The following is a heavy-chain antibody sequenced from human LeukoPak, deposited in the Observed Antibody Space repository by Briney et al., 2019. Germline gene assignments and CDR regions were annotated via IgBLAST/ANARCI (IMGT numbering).Heavy chain of an antibody. CDR2: ISYDGSNK. CDR1: GFTFSSYA. D-gene: IGHD2-15*01. V-gene: IGHV3-30*04. J-gene: IGHJ4*02. Sequence: GGSLGLSCAASGFTFSSYAMHWVRQAPGKGLERVAVISYDGSNKYYADSVKGRFTISRDNSKNTLYLQMNSLRAEDTAVYYCAKVTGGYCSGGSCYFDYWGQGTLVTVSS. CDR3: AKVTGGYCSGGSCYFDY.